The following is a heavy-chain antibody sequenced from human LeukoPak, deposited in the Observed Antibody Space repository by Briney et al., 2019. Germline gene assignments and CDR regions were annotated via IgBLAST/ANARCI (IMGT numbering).Heavy chain of an antibody. J-gene: IGHJ5*02. Sequence: SGPTLVNPTQTLTLTCTFSGFSLSTSGVGVGWIRQPPGKALEWLALIYWDDDERYSPSLKSRLTITKDTSKNQVVLTMTNMDPVDTAIYCCAHSPEVGWSPLGFDPWGQGTLVTVSS. CDR2: IYWDDDE. CDR1: GFSLSTSGVG. CDR3: AHSPEVGWSPLGFDP. D-gene: IGHD6-19*01. V-gene: IGHV2-5*02.